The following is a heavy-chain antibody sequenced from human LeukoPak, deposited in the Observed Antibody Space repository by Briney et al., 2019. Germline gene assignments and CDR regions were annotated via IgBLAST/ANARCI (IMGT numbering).Heavy chain of an antibody. D-gene: IGHD6-13*01. CDR1: GYTFTSYD. J-gene: IGHJ4*02. CDR2: MNPNSGNT. CDR3: ARDKKEAAAGTPIDY. Sequence: ASVTVSCKASGYTFTSYDINWVRQGPGQGLEWMGWMNPNSGNTGYAQKFQGRVTITADKSTSTAYMELSSLRSEDTAVYYCARDKKEAAAGTPIDYWGQGTLVTVSS. V-gene: IGHV1-8*01.